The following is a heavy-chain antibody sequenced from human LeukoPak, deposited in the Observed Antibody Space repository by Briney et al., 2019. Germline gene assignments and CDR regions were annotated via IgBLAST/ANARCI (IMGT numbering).Heavy chain of an antibody. Sequence: SETLSLTCTVSGGSISSYYWSWIRQPPGKGLEWIGYIYYSGTTNSNPSLKSRVTISLDKSKNQFSLKLSSVTAADTAVYYCARRDFWSAIDYWGQGTLVTVSS. J-gene: IGHJ4*02. CDR2: IYYSGTT. V-gene: IGHV4-59*01. D-gene: IGHD3-3*01. CDR1: GGSISSYY. CDR3: ARRDFWSAIDY.